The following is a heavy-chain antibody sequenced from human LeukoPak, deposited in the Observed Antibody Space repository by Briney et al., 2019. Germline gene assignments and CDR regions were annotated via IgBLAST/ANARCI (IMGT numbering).Heavy chain of an antibody. CDR1: GDSASSNSAA. CDR2: TYYRSKWYN. V-gene: IGHV6-1*01. D-gene: IGHD3-22*01. J-gene: IGHJ4*02. CDR3: ARESFLDTYYYDSQYYFDY. Sequence: SQTLSLTCAISGDSASSNSAAWNWIRQSPSRGLEWLGRTYYRSKWYNDYAVSVKSRITINPDTSKNQFSLQLNSVTPEDTAVYYCARESFLDTYYYDSQYYFDYWGQGTLVTVSS.